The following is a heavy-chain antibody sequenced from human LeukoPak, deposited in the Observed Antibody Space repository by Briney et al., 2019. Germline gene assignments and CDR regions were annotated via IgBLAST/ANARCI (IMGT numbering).Heavy chain of an antibody. CDR1: GYTFTGYY. Sequence: ASVKVSCKTSGYTFTGYYLHWVRQGPGQELEWLGWINHNNGVIHYAQNFQGRVTMTMGRSISTIYMELSGMTSDDTAMYYCARKYSYDSNGYYYWGQGTLVTVSS. D-gene: IGHD3-22*01. CDR3: ARKYSYDSNGYYY. CDR2: INHNNGVI. V-gene: IGHV1-2*02. J-gene: IGHJ4*02.